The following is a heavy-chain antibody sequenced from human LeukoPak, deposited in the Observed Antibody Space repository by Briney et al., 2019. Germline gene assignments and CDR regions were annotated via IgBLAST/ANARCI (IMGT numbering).Heavy chain of an antibody. CDR2: ISSSSYI. V-gene: IGHV3-21*01. CDR3: ARGYCSGGSCYGDGAFDI. Sequence: GGSLRLSCAASGFTFSSYSMNWVRQAPGKGLEWVSSISSSSYIYYADSVKGRFTISRDNAKNSLYLQMNSLRAEDTAVYYCARGYCSGGSCYGDGAFDIWGQGTVVTVSS. CDR1: GFTFSSYS. D-gene: IGHD2-15*01. J-gene: IGHJ3*02.